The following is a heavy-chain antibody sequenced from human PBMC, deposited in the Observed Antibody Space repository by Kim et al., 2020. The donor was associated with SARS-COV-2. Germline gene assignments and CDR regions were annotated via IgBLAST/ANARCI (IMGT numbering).Heavy chain of an antibody. CDR2: IAPYNGDT. Sequence: ASVKVSCKASGYTFTSYYIHWVRQAPGQGLEWMGRIAPYNGDTHYAQRFRGRVTMTTDTSSNTAYMELSGLGSDDTAMFYCARSCYQDSHNCEPRHFDYWGQGTLVTVSS. V-gene: IGHV1-2*06. CDR1: GYTFTSYY. D-gene: IGHD2-21*01. CDR3: ARSCYQDSHNCEPRHFDY. J-gene: IGHJ4*02.